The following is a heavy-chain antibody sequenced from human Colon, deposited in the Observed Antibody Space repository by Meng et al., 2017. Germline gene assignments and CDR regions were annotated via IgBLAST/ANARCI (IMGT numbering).Heavy chain of an antibody. J-gene: IGHJ4*02. CDR2: ISYDGSNK. V-gene: IGHV3-30*04. CDR3: ARVQGELLRYFDY. Sequence: GGSLRLSCAASGFTFSSYAMHWVRQAPGKGLEWVAVISYDGSNKYYADSVKGRFTISRDNSKNTLYLQMNSLGAEDTAVYYCARVQGELLRYFDYWGQGTLVTVSS. CDR1: GFTFSSYA. D-gene: IGHD1-26*01.